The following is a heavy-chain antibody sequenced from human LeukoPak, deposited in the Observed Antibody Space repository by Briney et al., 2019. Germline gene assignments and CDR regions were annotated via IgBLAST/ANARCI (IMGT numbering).Heavy chain of an antibody. CDR3: ARGPSDYGGP. V-gene: IGHV4-59*12. CDR2: IYYSGST. D-gene: IGHD4-23*01. Sequence: PSETLSLTCTVSGGSISSYYWSWIRQPPGKGLEWIGYIYYSGSTNYNPSLKSRVTISVDTSKNQFSLKLSSVTAADTAVYYCARGPSDYGGPWGQGTMVTVSS. J-gene: IGHJ3*01. CDR1: GGSISSYY.